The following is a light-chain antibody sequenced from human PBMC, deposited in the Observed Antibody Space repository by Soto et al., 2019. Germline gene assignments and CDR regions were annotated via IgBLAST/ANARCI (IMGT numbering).Light chain of an antibody. CDR3: PLSYITPWP. J-gene: IGKJ1*01. CDR1: QGISSY. CDR2: AAS. Sequence: TKSVAFLSASVGDRVTITCRASQGISSYLAWYQQKPGKAPNLLIYAASSLQSGVPSRFSGSGSGTDFTLTISSLQPEDFAPYYCPLSYITPWPFCQGTMVDIK. V-gene: IGKV1-39*01.